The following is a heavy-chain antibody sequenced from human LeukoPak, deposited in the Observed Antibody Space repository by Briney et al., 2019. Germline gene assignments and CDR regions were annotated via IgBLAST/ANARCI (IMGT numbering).Heavy chain of an antibody. CDR1: GLTFSSYA. CDR2: ISGSGGST. Sequence: GGSLRLSCAASGLTFSSYAMSRVRPAPGKGLEWVIAISGSGGSTYYADSVKGRFTISRDNSKNTLYLQMNSLRAEDTAVYYCANVPMYYDFWSGYSSHDYWGQGTLVTVSS. V-gene: IGHV3-23*01. J-gene: IGHJ4*02. D-gene: IGHD3-3*01. CDR3: ANVPMYYDFWSGYSSHDY.